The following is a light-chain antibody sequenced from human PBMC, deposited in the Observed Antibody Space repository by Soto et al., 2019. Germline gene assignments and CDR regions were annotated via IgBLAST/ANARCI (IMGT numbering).Light chain of an antibody. CDR3: QQFRNWPWT. J-gene: IGKJ1*01. CDR2: AGS. V-gene: IGKV3D-15*01. CDR1: QSISIN. Sequence: EIVLTQSPGTLSVSPGDRVTLSCRASQSISINLAWYQHKPGQAPRLLIHAGSTRATGIPARISGSGSGTEFTLTISSLPSEDFAVYYCQQFRNWPWTFGQGTKVEV.